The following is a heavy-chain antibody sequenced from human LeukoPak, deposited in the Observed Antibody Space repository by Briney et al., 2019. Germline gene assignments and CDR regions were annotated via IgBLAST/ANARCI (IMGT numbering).Heavy chain of an antibody. V-gene: IGHV3-23*01. CDR3: AKTTTGYSGGWYPGWPVDY. CDR2: IFSSGGRT. CDR1: GFTFSSYA. Sequence: GGSLRLSCAASGFTFSSYAMYWVRQAPGKGLEWVSGIFSSGGRTHYADSVKRRFTISRDNSKNTVYLQMNSLRAEDTAVYYCAKTTTGYSGGWYPGWPVDYWGQGTLVTVSS. J-gene: IGHJ4*02. D-gene: IGHD6-19*01.